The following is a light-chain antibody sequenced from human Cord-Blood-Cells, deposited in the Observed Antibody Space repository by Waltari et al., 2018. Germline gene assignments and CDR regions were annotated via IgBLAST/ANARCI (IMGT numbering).Light chain of an antibody. CDR3: SSYTSSSTYV. CDR2: DVS. J-gene: IGLJ1*01. CDR1: SSDVGGYNY. V-gene: IGLV2-14*01. Sequence: QSALTQPASVSGSPAQSSTISCTGTSSDVGGYNYVSWYQQHPGKAPKLMIYDVSKRPSGVSNRFSGSKSGNTASLTISGLQAEDEADYYCSSYTSSSTYVFGTGTKVTVL.